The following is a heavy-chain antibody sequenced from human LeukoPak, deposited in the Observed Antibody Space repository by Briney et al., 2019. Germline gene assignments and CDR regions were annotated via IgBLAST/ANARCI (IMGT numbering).Heavy chain of an antibody. V-gene: IGHV1-2*02. Sequence: ASVKVSCKAAGYTFTDYYMNWVRQAPGQGLEWMGWINPNSGVTKYAQKFQGRVTMTRYTSISTVYLEVSSLRAEDTAVYYCAREPTYTNSWYTSCDYWGQGTLVTVSS. CDR1: GYTFTDYY. D-gene: IGHD6-19*01. J-gene: IGHJ4*02. CDR3: AREPTYTNSWYTSCDY. CDR2: INPNSGVT.